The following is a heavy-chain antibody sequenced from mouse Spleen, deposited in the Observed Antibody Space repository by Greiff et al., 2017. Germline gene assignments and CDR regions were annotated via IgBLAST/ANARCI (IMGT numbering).Heavy chain of an antibody. Sequence: EVNVVESGGGLVKPGGSLKLSCAASGFTFSSYTMSWVRQTPEQRLEWVATFSGGGGNTYYPDSVKGRFTISRDNAKNTLYLQMSSLRSEDTALYYCARHGLYYAMDYWGQGTSVTVSS. D-gene: IGHD2-13*01. CDR3: ARHGLYYAMDY. CDR1: GFTFSSYT. V-gene: IGHV5-9*01. J-gene: IGHJ4*01. CDR2: FSGGGGNT.